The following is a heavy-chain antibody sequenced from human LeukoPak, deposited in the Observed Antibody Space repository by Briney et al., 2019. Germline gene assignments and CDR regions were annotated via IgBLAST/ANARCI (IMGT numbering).Heavy chain of an antibody. CDR2: TSSSGSLT. V-gene: IGHV3-21*05. Sequence: GGSLRLSCAASGFTFSSYSMNWVRQAPGKGLEWVSYTSSSGSLTYYADSVRGRFTISRDDAKNSLYLQLNSLRAEDTAVYYCARGSHVDAAVAHFDYWGQGTLVTVSS. CDR1: GFTFSSYS. CDR3: ARGSHVDAAVAHFDY. J-gene: IGHJ4*02. D-gene: IGHD6-19*01.